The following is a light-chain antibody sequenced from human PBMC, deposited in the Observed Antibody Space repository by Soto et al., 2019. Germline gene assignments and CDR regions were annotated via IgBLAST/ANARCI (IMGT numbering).Light chain of an antibody. CDR3: QQYSNYLWT. CDR2: KAS. Sequence: DIQMTQSPSTLSASVGDRVTITCRASQSISVWLAWYQQKAGKAPNLLIYKASRLESGVPSRFSGRGSGTEFTLTISSLQPDDFASYYCQQYSNYLWTFGQGTKVDIK. CDR1: QSISVW. J-gene: IGKJ1*01. V-gene: IGKV1-5*03.